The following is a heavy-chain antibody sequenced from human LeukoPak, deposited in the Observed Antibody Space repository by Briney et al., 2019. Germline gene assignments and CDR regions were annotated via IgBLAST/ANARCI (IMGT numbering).Heavy chain of an antibody. J-gene: IGHJ6*02. CDR3: AKNLRRGYCSGGSCYYGMDV. CDR1: GVAFSSSG. Sequence: GGSLRLSCAASGVAFSSSGMHWVRQAPVKGLEWVAVISYDGSNKYYADSVKGRFTISRDNSKNTLYLQMNSLRAEDTAVYYCAKNLRRGYCSGGSCYYGMDVWGQGTTVTVSS. CDR2: ISYDGSNK. V-gene: IGHV3-30*18. D-gene: IGHD2-15*01.